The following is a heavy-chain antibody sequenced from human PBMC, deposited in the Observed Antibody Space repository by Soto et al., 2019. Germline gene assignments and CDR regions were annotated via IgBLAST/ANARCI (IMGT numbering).Heavy chain of an antibody. CDR2: INPNSGGGT. D-gene: IGHD7-27*01. CDR1: GFTFIGHY. J-gene: IGHJ4*02. V-gene: IGHV1-2*02. Sequence: QVQLVQSGAGVKKPRASVNLSCKASGFTFIGHYIHWVRQAPGQGLEWVGWINPNSGGGTVYAQKFQGRVTMTADTSTSIASMDLTSLRGDDTAVYYCAGSRTGALDYWGPGVLVTVSS. CDR3: AGSRTGALDY.